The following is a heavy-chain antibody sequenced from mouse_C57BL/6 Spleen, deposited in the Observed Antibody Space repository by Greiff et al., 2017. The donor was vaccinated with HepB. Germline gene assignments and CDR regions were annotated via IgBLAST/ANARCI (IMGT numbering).Heavy chain of an antibody. J-gene: IGHJ2*01. CDR3: AREGYYGSGY. D-gene: IGHD1-1*01. Sequence: QVQLQQSGTELVKPGASVKLSCKASGYTFTSYWMHWVKQRPGQGLKWIGNINPSNGGTNYNEKFKSKAKLTVDKSSSTGYMQLSSLTSEDSAVYYCAREGYYGSGYWGQGTTLTVSS. V-gene: IGHV1-53*01. CDR1: GYTFTSYW. CDR2: INPSNGGT.